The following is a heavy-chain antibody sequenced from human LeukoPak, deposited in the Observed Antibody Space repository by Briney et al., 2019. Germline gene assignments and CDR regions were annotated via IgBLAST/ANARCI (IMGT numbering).Heavy chain of an antibody. J-gene: IGHJ4*02. CDR3: AGGPTGLAYFDS. CDR1: GGTFSIYA. D-gene: IGHD1-1*01. V-gene: IGHV1-69*05. Sequence: SVKVSCKTSGGTFSIYAVSWVREAPGQGPEWMGRIIPVFGTTNYAQNFEGRVTITTDESKSTVYMELRRLSSEDTAMFFCAGGPTGLAYFDSWGQGTLVTVSS. CDR2: IIPVFGTT.